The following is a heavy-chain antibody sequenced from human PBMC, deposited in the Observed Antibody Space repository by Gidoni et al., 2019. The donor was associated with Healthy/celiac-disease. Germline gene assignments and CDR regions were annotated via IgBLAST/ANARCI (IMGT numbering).Heavy chain of an antibody. J-gene: IGHJ4*02. D-gene: IGHD1-26*01. Sequence: QVQLVESGGGLVKPGGSLRLSCAASGVTFSDYDMGWIRQAPGKGLGWVSYISSSGSTRYYADSVKGRFTISRDNAKNSLYLQMNSLRAEDTAVYYCARNWAYSGSYYVDYWGQGTLVTVSS. CDR2: ISSSGSTR. CDR1: GVTFSDYD. V-gene: IGHV3-11*01. CDR3: ARNWAYSGSYYVDY.